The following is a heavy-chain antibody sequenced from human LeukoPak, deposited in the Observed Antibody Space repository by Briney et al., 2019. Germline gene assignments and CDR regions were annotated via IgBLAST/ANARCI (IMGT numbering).Heavy chain of an antibody. CDR1: GGSLYNYY. D-gene: IGHD1-26*01. CDR3: ARHPRTMGGTFDY. CDR2: IYYTGTT. J-gene: IGHJ4*02. V-gene: IGHV4-59*08. Sequence: SETLCLTCTVSGGSLYNYYWSWVGQPPGKGRGWIGYIYYTGTTSYNPSLKSRVTMSVDTSKNQFSLKLSSVTAADTAVYYCARHPRTMGGTFDYWGQGTQVTVSS.